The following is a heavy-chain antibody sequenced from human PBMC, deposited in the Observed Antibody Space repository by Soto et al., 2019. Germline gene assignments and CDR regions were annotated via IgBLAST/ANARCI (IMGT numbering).Heavy chain of an antibody. J-gene: IGHJ4*02. V-gene: IGHV4-59*11. D-gene: IGHD3-3*02. CDR3: ARMEGTSIYFFEY. CDR2: IHYSGIT. Sequence: QVQLLESGPGLVKPSETLSLTCTVSGGSFSGPYWGWIRQPPGKGLEWIVYIHYSGITNYYPFLKSRVTMSIDMSKNQFSLSLTSVTPVDTAIYYCARMEGTSIYFFEYWGPGSLVTVSS. CDR1: GGSFSGPY.